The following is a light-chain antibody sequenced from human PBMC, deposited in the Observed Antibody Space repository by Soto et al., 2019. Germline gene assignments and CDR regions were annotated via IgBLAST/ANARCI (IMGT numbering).Light chain of an antibody. CDR2: DVS. J-gene: IGLJ2*01. CDR3: SSYTSRSTLV. V-gene: IGLV2-14*03. CDR1: SSDVGGYNY. Sequence: SVLTQPASVSGSPGQSITISCTGTSSDVGGYNYVSWYQHYPGKAPKLMIYDVSNRPSGVSNRFSGSKSGNTASLTISGLQAEDEADYYCSSYTSRSTLVFGGGTKLTVL.